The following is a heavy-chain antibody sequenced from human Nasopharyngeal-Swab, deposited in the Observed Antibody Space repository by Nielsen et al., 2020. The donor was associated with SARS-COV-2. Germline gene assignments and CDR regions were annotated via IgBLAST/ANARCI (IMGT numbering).Heavy chain of an antibody. D-gene: IGHD3-10*01. V-gene: IGHV4-61*08. CDR3: ARDLRLNYYGSGSYANWFDP. Sequence: LSCTVSGGSISSGGYYWSWIRQPPGKGLEWIGYIYYSGSTNYNPSLKSRVTISVDTSKNQFSLKLSSVTAADTAVYYCARDLRLNYYGSGSYANWFDPWGQGTLVTVSS. CDR2: IYYSGST. CDR1: GGSISSGGYY. J-gene: IGHJ5*02.